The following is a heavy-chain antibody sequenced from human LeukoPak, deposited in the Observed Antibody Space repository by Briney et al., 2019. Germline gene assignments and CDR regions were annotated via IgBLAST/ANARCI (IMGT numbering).Heavy chain of an antibody. CDR3: ARDSGSYLQPTDY. CDR1: GFTFSTYA. Sequence: PGRSLRLSCAASGFTFSTYAMTWVRQAPGKGLEWVSSISGGGDSTYYADSVKGRFTISRDNSKNTLYLQMNSLRADDTAVYHCARDSGSYLQPTDYWGQGTLVTVSS. V-gene: IGHV3-23*01. J-gene: IGHJ4*02. CDR2: ISGGGDST. D-gene: IGHD1-26*01.